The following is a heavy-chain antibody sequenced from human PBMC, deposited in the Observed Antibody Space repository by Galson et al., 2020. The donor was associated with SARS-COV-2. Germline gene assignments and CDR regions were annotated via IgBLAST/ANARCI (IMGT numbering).Heavy chain of an antibody. J-gene: IGHJ4*02. CDR2: IQFDGGYN. CDR1: GFTFSSYA. V-gene: IGHV3-30*02. D-gene: IGHD3-22*01. Sequence: GGSLRLSCEASGFTFSSYAMPWVRQAPGKGLEWVAFIQFDGGYNCYADSVRGRYTISRDNSENTLYLQMSSLRAEDTAVYYCAKEAYYYESSNYNSAVYHGGQGTLVTVSS. CDR3: AKEAYYYESSNYNSAVYH.